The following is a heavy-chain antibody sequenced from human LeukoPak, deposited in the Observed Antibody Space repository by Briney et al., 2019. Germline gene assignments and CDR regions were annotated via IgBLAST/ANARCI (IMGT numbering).Heavy chain of an antibody. CDR2: INQDGNKK. CDR3: ARDLIWDGDPDGRDF. V-gene: IGHV3-7*01. J-gene: IGHJ4*02. Sequence: GGSLRLSCAASGFTFSSYWMSWVRQAPGMGLEWVSNINQDGNKKYYVDSVRGRFTISRDNAKNSLYLQMNGLRAEDTAVYYCARDLIWDGDPDGRDFWGQGTLVSVSS. CDR1: GFTFSSYW. D-gene: IGHD3-10*01.